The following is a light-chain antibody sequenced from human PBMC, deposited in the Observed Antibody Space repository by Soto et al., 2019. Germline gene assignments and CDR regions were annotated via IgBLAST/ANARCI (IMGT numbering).Light chain of an antibody. J-gene: IGKJ1*01. V-gene: IGKV3-11*01. CDR1: QSVSSY. CDR2: DAF. Sequence: EIVLTQSPATLSLPPGEIATLSCRASQSVSSYLAWYQQNPGQAPRLLIYDAFNRATGIPARFSGRGSGTYFTLTSSSLEPEDVAGYYCQQRSNRPPTFGQGTKVEI. CDR3: QQRSNRPPT.